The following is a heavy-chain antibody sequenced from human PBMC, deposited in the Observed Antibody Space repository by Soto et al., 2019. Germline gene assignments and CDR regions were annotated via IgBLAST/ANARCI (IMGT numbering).Heavy chain of an antibody. CDR1: DGSVNSGNYY. D-gene: IGHD3-16*01. V-gene: IGHV4-61*01. CDR3: AREEKQLSRYGGDFDY. CDR2: IYYIGTT. J-gene: IGHJ4*02. Sequence: SETLSLTCTVSDGSVNSGNYYWSWIRQPPGKGLEWIGHIYYIGTTNYNPSLKSRVTISIDTSKNQFSLKVTSVTAADTAMYFCAREEKQLSRYGGDFDYWGQGILVT.